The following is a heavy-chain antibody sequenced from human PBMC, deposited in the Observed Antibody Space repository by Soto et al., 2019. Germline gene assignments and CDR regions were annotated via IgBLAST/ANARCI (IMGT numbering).Heavy chain of an antibody. CDR1: GYTFINFG. D-gene: IGHD2-15*01. CDR2: ISTAEGFT. CDR3: ARDRDCGPGGTCDPEWYFDY. V-gene: IGHV1-18*01. J-gene: IGHJ2*01. Sequence: VQLVQSGAEVKEPGAPVKVTCRASGYTFINFGITGVRQAPGQGLEWVGWISTAEGFTTHGEKLQGRVTPTADTATNPAYMDLRSLNSADTAVYYWARDRDCGPGGTCDPEWYFDYWGRGTLVTVSS.